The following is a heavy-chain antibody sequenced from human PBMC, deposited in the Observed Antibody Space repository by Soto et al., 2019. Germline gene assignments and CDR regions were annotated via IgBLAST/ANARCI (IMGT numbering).Heavy chain of an antibody. Sequence: SGPTLVNPTPTLTLACTFSGFSLTTSGVGVGWIRQPPGKALDWLALIYWDDDKRYSPSLKSRLTITKDTSKNQVVLTMANMDPVDTATYYCAQLFRGHYKFDYGGQGTLVTVSS. CDR3: AQLFRGHYKFDY. CDR1: GFSLTTSGVG. CDR2: IYWDDDK. D-gene: IGHD4-4*01. J-gene: IGHJ4*02. V-gene: IGHV2-5*02.